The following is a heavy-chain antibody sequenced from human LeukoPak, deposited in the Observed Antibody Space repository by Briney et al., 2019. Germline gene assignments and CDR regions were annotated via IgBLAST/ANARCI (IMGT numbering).Heavy chain of an antibody. Sequence: SGGSLRLSCAASGFTFSSYAMHWVRQAPGKGLEWVAVISYDGSNKYYADSVKGRFTISRDNAKNSLYLQMNSLRAEDTAVYYCARDPPLRFLEWLSPSGMDVWGQGTTVTVSS. CDR3: ARDPPLRFLEWLSPSGMDV. CDR1: GFTFSSYA. CDR2: ISYDGSNK. V-gene: IGHV3-30-3*01. D-gene: IGHD3-3*01. J-gene: IGHJ6*02.